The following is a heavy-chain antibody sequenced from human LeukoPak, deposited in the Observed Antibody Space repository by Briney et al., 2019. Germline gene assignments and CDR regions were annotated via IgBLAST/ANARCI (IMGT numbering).Heavy chain of an antibody. CDR1: GGSFSGYY. CDR3: ARGHKLLWFGELWHNWFDP. V-gene: IGHV4-34*01. Sequence: SETLSLTCAVYGGSFSGYYWSWIRQPPGKGLEWIGEINHSGSTNYNPSLKSRVTMSVDTSKNQFSLKLSSVTAADTAVYYCARGHKLLWFGELWHNWFDPWGQGTLVTVSS. D-gene: IGHD3-10*01. J-gene: IGHJ5*02. CDR2: INHSGST.